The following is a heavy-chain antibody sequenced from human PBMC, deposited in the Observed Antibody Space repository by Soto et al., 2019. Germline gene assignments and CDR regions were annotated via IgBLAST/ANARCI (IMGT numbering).Heavy chain of an antibody. CDR2: IWYDGSNK. D-gene: IGHD5-12*01. V-gene: IGHV3-30*04. CDR1: GFTFSSYA. CDR3: ARDLKWLRSQYFDY. J-gene: IGHJ4*02. Sequence: QVQLVESGGGVVQPGRSLRLSCAASGFTFSSYAMHWVRQAPGKGLEGVAVIWYDGSNKYYADSVKGRFTISRDNSKNTRYLQMNSLRAEDTAVYYCARDLKWLRSQYFDYWGQGILVTVSS.